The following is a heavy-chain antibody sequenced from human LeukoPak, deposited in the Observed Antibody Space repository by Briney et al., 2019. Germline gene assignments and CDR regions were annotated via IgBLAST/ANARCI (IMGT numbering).Heavy chain of an antibody. CDR3: ARGGRSGYYSISLTGIDY. V-gene: IGHV5-51*01. CDR2: IYPGYYDT. D-gene: IGHD3-22*01. Sequence: GESLKLSCQGSGYSFNSYWIGWVRQMPGKGLEWMGIIYPGYYDTRYSPSFQGQVTISADKSISTAYLQGRSLKASDTAMYFCARGGRSGYYSISLTGIDYWGQGTLVTVSS. J-gene: IGHJ4*02. CDR1: GYSFNSYW.